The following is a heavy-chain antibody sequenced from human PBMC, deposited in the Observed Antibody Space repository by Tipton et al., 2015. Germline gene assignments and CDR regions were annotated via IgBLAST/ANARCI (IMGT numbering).Heavy chain of an antibody. CDR2: IYPRGNT. Sequence: TLSLTCAVSGGPISSNDWWSWVRQSPGKGLEWIGEIYPRGNTIYNPSLESRVSISIDESNNQFSLNLRSVTAADTAVYYCARVGYCGGSCFSGYYGMDVWGRGTTVTVSS. CDR3: ARVGYCGGSCFSGYYGMDV. CDR1: GGPISSNDW. J-gene: IGHJ6*02. D-gene: IGHD2-21*01. V-gene: IGHV4-4*02.